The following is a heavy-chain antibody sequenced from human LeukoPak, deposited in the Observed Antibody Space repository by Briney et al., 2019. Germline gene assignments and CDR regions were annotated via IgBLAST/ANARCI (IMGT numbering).Heavy chain of an antibody. CDR3: AKSCSGGSCFDY. J-gene: IGHJ4*02. CDR1: GFTFSSYT. Sequence: PGGSLRLSCAASGFTFSSYTMSWVRQAPGRGLEWVSAISGSGGSTYYADSVKGRFTISRDNSKITLYLQMNSLRAEDTAVYYCAKSCSGGSCFDYWGQGTLVTVSS. CDR2: ISGSGGST. V-gene: IGHV3-23*01. D-gene: IGHD2-15*01.